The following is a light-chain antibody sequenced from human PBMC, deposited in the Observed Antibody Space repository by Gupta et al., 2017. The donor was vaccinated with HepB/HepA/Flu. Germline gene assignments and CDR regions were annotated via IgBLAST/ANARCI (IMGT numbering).Light chain of an antibody. J-gene: IGKJ4*01. CDR2: EGS. CDR1: QSRRYSSGKTY. V-gene: IGKV2D-29*01. Sequence: DVVLTQTPLSLSVTPGQPASISCRSSQSRRYSSGKTYLYWYLQKSGQAPQLLIYEGSKRGSGVPDRFSGRGSGTDFTLNISRVEAEDVGFYSCKQTVRIPLTFGRGTNVEIK. CDR3: KQTVRIPLT.